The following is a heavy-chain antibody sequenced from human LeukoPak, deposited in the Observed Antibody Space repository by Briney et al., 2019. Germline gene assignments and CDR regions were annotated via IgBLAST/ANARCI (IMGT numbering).Heavy chain of an antibody. CDR1: GYTSTGYY. D-gene: IGHD6-6*01. V-gene: IGHV1-2*06. CDR2: INPNSGGT. CDR3: ASSSSSEQLIDAFDI. J-gene: IGHJ3*02. Sequence: ASVKVSYKASGYTSTGYYMHWVRQAPRQGLEWMGRINPNSGGTNYAQKPQGRVTMTTDTSTSTAYMELRSLRSDDTAVYYCASSSSSEQLIDAFDIWGQGTMVTVSS.